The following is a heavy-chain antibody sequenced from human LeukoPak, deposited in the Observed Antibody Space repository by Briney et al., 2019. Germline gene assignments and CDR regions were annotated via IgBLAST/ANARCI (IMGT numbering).Heavy chain of an antibody. CDR1: GFTFSSYS. Sequence: PGGSLRLSCAASGFTFSSYSMNWVRQAPGKGLEWVSSISSSSSYIYYADSVKGRFTISRDNAKNSLYLQMNSLRAEDTAVYYCARDSFIAAAVVDYWGQGTLVTVSS. J-gene: IGHJ4*02. D-gene: IGHD6-13*01. V-gene: IGHV3-21*01. CDR2: ISSSSSYI. CDR3: ARDSFIAAAVVDY.